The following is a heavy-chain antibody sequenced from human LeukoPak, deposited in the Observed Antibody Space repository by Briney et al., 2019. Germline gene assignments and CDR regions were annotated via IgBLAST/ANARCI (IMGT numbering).Heavy chain of an antibody. D-gene: IGHD6-19*01. Sequence: GGSLRLSCAASGFPFNQYPMSWVPPAPRKGPELVSDISGSGGITYYADSVKGRFTISRDNSKNTLYLQMNSLRAEDTAVYYCARRSGIAVAGAFDYWGQGTLVTVSS. CDR1: GFPFNQYP. CDR3: ARRSGIAVAGAFDY. J-gene: IGHJ4*02. V-gene: IGHV3-23*01. CDR2: ISGSGGIT.